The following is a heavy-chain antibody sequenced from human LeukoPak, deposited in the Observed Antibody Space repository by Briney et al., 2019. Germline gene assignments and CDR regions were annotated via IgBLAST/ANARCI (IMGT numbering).Heavy chain of an antibody. V-gene: IGHV1-69*05. J-gene: IGHJ5*02. D-gene: IGHD1-1*01. CDR2: IIPIFGTA. Sequence: ASVKVSCKASGGTFSSYAISWVRQAPGQGLEWMGGIIPIFGTANYAQKFQGRVTITTDESTSTAYMEPSSLRSEDTAVYYCARVCCDNEVRRWFDPWGQGTLVTVSS. CDR1: GGTFSSYA. CDR3: ARVCCDNEVRRWFDP.